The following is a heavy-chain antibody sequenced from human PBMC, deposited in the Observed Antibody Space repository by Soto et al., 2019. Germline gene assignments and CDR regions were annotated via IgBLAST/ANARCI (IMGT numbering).Heavy chain of an antibody. V-gene: IGHV1-69*01. CDR1: GDSFSSYA. CDR2: IIPIFGTA. Sequence: SVNLYYNTSGDSFSSYAIIWVRQAPGQGLEWMGGIIPIFGTANYAQKFQGRVTITADESTSTAYMELSSLRSEDTAVYYCASSQPILVVVHATQFIRHYGMDVCAQGTTVTVSS. D-gene: IGHD2-15*01. CDR3: ASSQPILVVVHATQFIRHYGMDV. J-gene: IGHJ6*02.